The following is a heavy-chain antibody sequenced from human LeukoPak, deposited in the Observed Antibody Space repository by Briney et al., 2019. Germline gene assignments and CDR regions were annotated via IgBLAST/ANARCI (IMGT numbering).Heavy chain of an antibody. J-gene: IGHJ4*02. CDR1: GFTFSNAW. V-gene: IGHV3-15*07. D-gene: IGHD3-22*01. CDR2: IKSKTDGGTT. Sequence: GGSLRLSCAASGFTFSNAWMNWVRQAPGKGLEWVDRIKSKTDGGTTDYAAPVKGRFTISRDDSKNKLYLQMNSLKTEDTAVYYCTTDVDYYDSSGYYPHYWGQGTLVTVSS. CDR3: TTDVDYYDSSGYYPHY.